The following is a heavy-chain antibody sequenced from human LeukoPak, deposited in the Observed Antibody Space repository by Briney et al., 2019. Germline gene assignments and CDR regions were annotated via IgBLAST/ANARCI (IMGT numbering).Heavy chain of an antibody. CDR2: IWYDGSNK. Sequence: GWSLRLSCAASGFTFSSYGMHWVRQAPGKGLEWVAVIWYDGSNKYYADSVKGRFTISRDNSKNTLYLQMNSLRAEDTAVYYCAKLFEDIVVVPAAIPSYYYYMDVSGKGTTVTVSS. CDR3: AKLFEDIVVVPAAIPSYYYYMDV. D-gene: IGHD2-2*02. CDR1: GFTFSSYG. V-gene: IGHV3-33*06. J-gene: IGHJ6*03.